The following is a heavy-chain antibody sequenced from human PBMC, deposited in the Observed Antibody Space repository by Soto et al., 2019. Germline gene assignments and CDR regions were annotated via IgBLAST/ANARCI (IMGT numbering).Heavy chain of an antibody. CDR2: IYHSGST. CDR1: GGSISSGGYS. Sequence: SETLSLTCAVSGGSISSGGYSWSWIRQPPGKGLEWIGYIYHSGSTYYNPSLKSRVTISVDRSKNQFSLKLSSVTAADTAVYYCARDRRRVSRDGYNYNWFDPWGQGTLVTVSS. V-gene: IGHV4-30-2*01. CDR3: ARDRRRVSRDGYNYNWFDP. D-gene: IGHD5-12*01. J-gene: IGHJ5*02.